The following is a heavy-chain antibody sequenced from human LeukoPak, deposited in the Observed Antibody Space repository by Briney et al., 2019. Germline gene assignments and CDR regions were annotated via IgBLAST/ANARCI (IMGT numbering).Heavy chain of an antibody. Sequence: SETLSLTCAVYGGSFSNYYWTWIRQPPGKGLEWIGEINHSGSTNYNPSLKSRVTISVDTSKNQFSPKLSSVTAADTAVYYCARTSVYYYGSGSYLKRRYNWFDPWGQGTLVTVSS. CDR2: INHSGST. J-gene: IGHJ5*02. CDR3: ARTSVYYYGSGSYLKRRYNWFDP. CDR1: GGSFSNYY. D-gene: IGHD3-10*01. V-gene: IGHV4-34*01.